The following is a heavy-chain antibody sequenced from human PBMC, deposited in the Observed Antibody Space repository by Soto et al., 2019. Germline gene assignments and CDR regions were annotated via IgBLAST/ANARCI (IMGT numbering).Heavy chain of an antibody. CDR2: ISGSGGST. J-gene: IGHJ6*03. Sequence: GGSLILSCAASGFTFSSYAMSWVRQAPGKGLEWVSAISGSGGSTYYADSVKGRFTISRDNSKNTLYLQMNSLRAEDTAVYYCAKQAGIAVYYYYYMDVWGKGTTVTVSS. CDR1: GFTFSSYA. CDR3: AKQAGIAVYYYYYMDV. D-gene: IGHD6-19*01. V-gene: IGHV3-23*01.